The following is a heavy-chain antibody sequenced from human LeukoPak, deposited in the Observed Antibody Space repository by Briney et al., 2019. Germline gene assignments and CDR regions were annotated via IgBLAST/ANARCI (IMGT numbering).Heavy chain of an antibody. D-gene: IGHD3-16*02. CDR2: INPNSGGT. Sequence: GASVKVSCKASGYTFTGYYMHWVRQAPGQGLEWMGWINPNSGGTNYAQKFQGRVTMTRGTSISTAYMKLSRLRSDDTAVYYCARGPGDYVWGSYRPFDYWGQGTLVTVSS. J-gene: IGHJ4*02. V-gene: IGHV1-2*02. CDR1: GYTFTGYY. CDR3: ARGPGDYVWGSYRPFDY.